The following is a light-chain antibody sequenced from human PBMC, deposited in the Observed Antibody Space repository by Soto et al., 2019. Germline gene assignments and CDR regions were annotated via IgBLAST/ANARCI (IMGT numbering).Light chain of an antibody. V-gene: IGKV3-11*01. Sequence: EIVLTQSPATLSLSPGERATLSCRASQSVSSYLAWYQQKPGQAPRLLIYDASNRATGIPARFSGSGSGTDFTLTVSSLEPEAFAVYYCQQRGTFGQGTKV. CDR3: QQRGT. CDR2: DAS. CDR1: QSVSSY. J-gene: IGKJ1*01.